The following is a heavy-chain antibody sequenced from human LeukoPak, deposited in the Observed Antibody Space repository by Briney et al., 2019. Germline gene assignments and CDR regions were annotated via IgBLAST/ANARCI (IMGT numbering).Heavy chain of an antibody. CDR2: ISADSATT. D-gene: IGHD3-10*01. J-gene: IGHJ4*02. CDR3: ARKSASGNSPLDY. CDR1: GFNFGSYS. Sequence: GGSLRLSCAASGFNFGSYSMTWVRQAPGKGLEWVSVISADSATTFYADSVKGRFTISRDNAKNTVFLQMSSLRAEDTALYYCARKSASGNSPLDYWGQGTLVTVSS. V-gene: IGHV3-23*01.